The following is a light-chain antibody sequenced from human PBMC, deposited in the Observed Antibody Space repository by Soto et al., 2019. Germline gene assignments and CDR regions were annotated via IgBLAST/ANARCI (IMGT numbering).Light chain of an antibody. CDR3: CSYAGSTV. CDR1: SSDVGSYNL. CDR2: EGS. Sequence: QSVLTQPASVSGSPGQSITISCTGTSSDVGSYNLVSWYQQHPGKAPKLMIYEGSKRPSGVSNRFSGSKSGNTASLTISGLQAEDEADYYCCSYAGSTVFGGGTQLTV. V-gene: IGLV2-23*01. J-gene: IGLJ2*01.